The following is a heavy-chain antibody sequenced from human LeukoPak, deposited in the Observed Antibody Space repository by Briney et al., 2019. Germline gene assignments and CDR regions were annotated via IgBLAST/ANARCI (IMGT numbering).Heavy chain of an antibody. J-gene: IGHJ3*02. CDR3: ARGPDSSPDAFDI. V-gene: IGHV1-69*05. CDR2: IIPIFGTA. CDR1: GGTFSSYA. D-gene: IGHD6-13*01. Sequence: SVKVSCKASGGTFSSYAISWVRQAPGQGLEWMGGIIPIFGTANYAQKFQGRVTITTDESTSTAYMELSSLRSEDTAVYYCARGPDSSPDAFDIWGQGTMVTVSS.